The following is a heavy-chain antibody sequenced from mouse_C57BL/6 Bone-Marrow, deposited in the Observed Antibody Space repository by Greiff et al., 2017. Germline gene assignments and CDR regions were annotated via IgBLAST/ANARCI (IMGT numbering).Heavy chain of an antibody. CDR1: GYTFTGYW. CDR2: IYPTSGRT. V-gene: IGHV1-55*01. D-gene: IGHD4-1*01. J-gene: IGHJ2*01. Sequence: VQLQQPVAELVKPGASVKMSCKASGYTFTGYWITWVKQRPDQGLAWIGDIYPTSGRTNYNEKFKSKAILTVDTSSNTAYMQLSSLTSEDSAVFYCARSGALGRSFDNWGQGTTLTVSS. CDR3: ARSGALGRSFDN.